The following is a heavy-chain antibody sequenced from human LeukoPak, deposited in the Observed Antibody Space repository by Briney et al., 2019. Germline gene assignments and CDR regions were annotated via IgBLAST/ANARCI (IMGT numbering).Heavy chain of an antibody. CDR2: IYTSGST. J-gene: IGHJ4*02. CDR3: ARYMGYDILTGYPN. CDR1: GGSISSGSYY. V-gene: IGHV4-61*02. D-gene: IGHD3-9*01. Sequence: SETLSLTCTVSGGSISSGSYYWSWIRQPAGKGLEWIGRIYTSGSTNYNPSLKSRVTISVDTSKNQFSLKLSSVTAADTAVYYCARYMGYDILTGYPNWGQGTLVTVSS.